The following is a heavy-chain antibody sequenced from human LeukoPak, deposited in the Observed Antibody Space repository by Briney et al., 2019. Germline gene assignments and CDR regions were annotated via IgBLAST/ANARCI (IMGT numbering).Heavy chain of an antibody. CDR3: ARAFVPLLVPDY. V-gene: IGHV3-48*01. CDR1: GFTFSSYS. CDR2: ISSSSTI. Sequence: PGGSLRLSFAASGFTFSSYSMNWVRQAPGKGLEWVSYISSSSTIYYADSVKGRFTISRDNAKNSLYLQMNSLRAEDTAVYYCARAFVPLLVPDYWGQGTLVTVSS. D-gene: IGHD6-13*01. J-gene: IGHJ4*02.